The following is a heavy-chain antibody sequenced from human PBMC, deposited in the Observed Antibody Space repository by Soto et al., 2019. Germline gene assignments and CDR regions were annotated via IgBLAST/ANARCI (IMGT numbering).Heavy chain of an antibody. Sequence: EVQLVESGGGLVQPGGSLRLSCAASGLTFSSYNMNWVRQAPGKGLEWVSYITSGSSTIHYADSVKGRFTISRVNAKNSLYLQMNSLRDEDTAVYYCARDKGSGTLGVFEFWGQGTLITVSS. CDR2: ITSGSSTI. J-gene: IGHJ4*02. CDR1: GLTFSSYN. CDR3: ARDKGSGTLGVFEF. V-gene: IGHV3-48*02. D-gene: IGHD3-10*01.